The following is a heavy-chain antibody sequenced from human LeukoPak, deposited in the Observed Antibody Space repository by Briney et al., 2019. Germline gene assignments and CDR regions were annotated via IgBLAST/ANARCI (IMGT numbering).Heavy chain of an antibody. D-gene: IGHD3-9*01. V-gene: IGHV1-24*01. CDR1: GYTLTELS. CDR3: ATAYYDILTGYYHFDY. CDR2: FDPEDGET. J-gene: IGHJ4*02. Sequence: ASVKVSCKVSGYTLTELSMHWVRQAPGKGLEWMGGFDPEDGETIYAQKFQGRVTMTEDTSTDAAYMELSSLRSEDTAVYYCATAYYDILTGYYHFDYWGQGTLVTVSS.